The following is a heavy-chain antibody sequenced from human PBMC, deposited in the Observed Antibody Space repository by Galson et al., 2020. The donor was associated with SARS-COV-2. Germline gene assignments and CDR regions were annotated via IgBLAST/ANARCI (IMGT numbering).Heavy chain of an antibody. J-gene: IGHJ4*02. D-gene: IGHD2-15*01. CDR3: ARSLSLGDCSGGSCFFY. Sequence: ASVKVSCKASGYTFSSYGISWVRQAPGQGLEWMGWISTYNGDTYYAQSLQGRVTMTTDTSTSTAYIELRSLTSDDTAVYYCARSLSLGDCSGGSCFFYWGQGTLVTVSS. CDR1: GYTFSSYG. CDR2: ISTYNGDT. V-gene: IGHV1-18*01.